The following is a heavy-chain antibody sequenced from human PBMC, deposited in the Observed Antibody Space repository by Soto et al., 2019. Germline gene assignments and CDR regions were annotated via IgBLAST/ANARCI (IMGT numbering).Heavy chain of an antibody. Sequence: EVQLVESGGGSIQPGGSLRLSCVASGFTFSSYWMHWVRQAPGKGLVWVSRIKSDGSGTYYADSVEGRLTISRDNAKNPRYLQVNSLRAGDPAVYYCARGAGDRFAGQGSLARHWGQGTLVTGSS. J-gene: IGHJ4*02. CDR3: ARGAGDRFAGQGSLARH. D-gene: IGHD6-19*01. CDR1: GFTFSSYW. V-gene: IGHV3-74*01. CDR2: IKSDGSGT.